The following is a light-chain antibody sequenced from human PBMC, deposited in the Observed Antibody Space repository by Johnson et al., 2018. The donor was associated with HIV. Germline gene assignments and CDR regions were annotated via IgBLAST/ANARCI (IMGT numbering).Light chain of an antibody. CDR2: DNN. Sequence: QSVLTQPPSVSAAPGQKVTISCSGSSSNIGNNYVSWYQQLPGTAPKVLINDNNKRPSGIPDRISGSKSGTSATLGITGLQPGDEADYYCGTWNSSLSGGPYVFGTGTKVTVL. CDR3: GTWNSSLSGGPYV. J-gene: IGLJ1*01. CDR1: SSNIGNNY. V-gene: IGLV1-51*01.